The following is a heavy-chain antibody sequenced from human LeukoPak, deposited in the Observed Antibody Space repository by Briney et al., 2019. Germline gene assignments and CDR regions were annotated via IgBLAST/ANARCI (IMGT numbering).Heavy chain of an antibody. CDR1: GGSFSGYY. J-gene: IGHJ3*02. D-gene: IGHD5-18*01. Sequence: SETLSLTCAVYGGSFSGYYWSWIRQPPGKGLEWIGRIYTSGSTNYNPSLKSRVTISVDTSKNQFSLKLSSVTAADTAVYYCAREKTAMVGPAFDIWGQGTMVTVSS. V-gene: IGHV4-59*10. CDR2: IYTSGST. CDR3: AREKTAMVGPAFDI.